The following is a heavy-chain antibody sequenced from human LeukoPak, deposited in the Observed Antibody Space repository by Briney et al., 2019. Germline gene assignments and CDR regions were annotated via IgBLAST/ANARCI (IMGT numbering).Heavy chain of an antibody. J-gene: IGHJ5*02. CDR1: GFTFSGYA. Sequence: GGSLRLSCAASGFTFSGYAMTWVRQAPGKGLEWVSAVRSGGFTTNYADSVEGRFTISRDNSKNMLYLQMNSLRVEDTAVYYCAKYVVDGRRWFDPWGQGTLVIVSS. CDR2: VRSGGFTT. D-gene: IGHD6-19*01. V-gene: IGHV3-23*01. CDR3: AKYVVDGRRWFDP.